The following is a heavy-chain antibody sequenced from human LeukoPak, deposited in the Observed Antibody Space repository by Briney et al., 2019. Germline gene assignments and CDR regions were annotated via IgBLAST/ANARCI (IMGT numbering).Heavy chain of an antibody. V-gene: IGHV4-61*01. CDR2: IYSSGST. D-gene: IGHD2-15*01. CDR1: GGSVSSGSYY. J-gene: IGHJ3*02. CDR3: ARRGSGGRSFDI. Sequence: SETLSLTCTVSGGSVSSGSYYWSWIRQPPGKGLEWIGYIYSSGSTNYKPSLKSRVAISVDTSKNQFSLNLSSVTAADTAVYYCARRGSGGRSFDIWGQGTMVTVSS.